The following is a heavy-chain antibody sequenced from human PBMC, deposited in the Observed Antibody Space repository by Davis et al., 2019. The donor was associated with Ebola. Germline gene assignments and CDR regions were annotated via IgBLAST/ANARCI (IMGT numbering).Heavy chain of an antibody. V-gene: IGHV4-59*02. J-gene: IGHJ4*02. Sequence: ESLKISCAASGFTVSSNYMSWIRQPPGKGLEWIGYIYYSGITSYNPSLKSRVAISLQTSKNQFSLRLSSVTAADTAVYYCARGNSDYGEFDYWGQGTLVAVSS. CDR3: ARGNSDYGEFDY. CDR1: GFTVSSNY. CDR2: IYYSGIT. D-gene: IGHD4-17*01.